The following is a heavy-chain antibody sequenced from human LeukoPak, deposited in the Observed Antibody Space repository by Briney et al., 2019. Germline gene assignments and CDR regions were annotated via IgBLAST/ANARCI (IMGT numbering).Heavy chain of an antibody. CDR1: GYTFTSYY. J-gene: IGHJ4*02. CDR3: ARSQGGDPHHY. Sequence: ASVKVSCKASGYTFTSYYIHWVRQAPGQGLEWMGWINPNSGGTNYAQKFQGRVTMTRDTSISTAYMELSRLRSDDTAVYYCARSQGGDPHHYWGQGTLVTVSS. D-gene: IGHD4-17*01. CDR2: INPNSGGT. V-gene: IGHV1-2*02.